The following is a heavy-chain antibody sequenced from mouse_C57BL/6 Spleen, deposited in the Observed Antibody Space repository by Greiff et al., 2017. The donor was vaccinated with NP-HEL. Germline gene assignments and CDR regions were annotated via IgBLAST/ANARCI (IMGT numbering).Heavy chain of an antibody. J-gene: IGHJ1*03. CDR3: AREDYSNYGGYFDV. CDR2: ISSGGSYT. Sequence: EVQLVESGGDLVKPGGSLKLSCAASGFTFSSYGMSWVRQTPDKRLEWVATISSGGSYTYYPDRVKGRFTISRDNAKNTLYLQMSSLKSENTAMYYCAREDYSNYGGYFDVWGTGTTVTVSS. D-gene: IGHD2-5*01. V-gene: IGHV5-6*01. CDR1: GFTFSSYG.